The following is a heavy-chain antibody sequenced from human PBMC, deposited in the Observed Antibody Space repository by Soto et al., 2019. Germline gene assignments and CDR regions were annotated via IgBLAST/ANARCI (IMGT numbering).Heavy chain of an antibody. D-gene: IGHD2-15*01. V-gene: IGHV3-21*01. CDR3: ARDLLGWFDP. CDR2: ISSSSSYI. CDR1: GFTFSSYS. Sequence: GGSLRLSCAASGFTFSSYSMNWVRQAPGKGLEWVSSISSSSSYIYYADSVEGRFTISRDNAKNSLYLQMNSLRAEDTAVYYCARDLLGWFDPWGQGTLVTVSS. J-gene: IGHJ5*02.